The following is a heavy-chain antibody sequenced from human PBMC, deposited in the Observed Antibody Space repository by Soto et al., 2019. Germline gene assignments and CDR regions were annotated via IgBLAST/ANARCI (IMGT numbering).Heavy chain of an antibody. CDR1: GYIFTSYG. D-gene: IGHD4-17*01. CDR3: TRDNRFSDYGGDHYFDY. Sequence: EASVKVSCKASGYIFTSYGISWVRQAPGQGPEWMGWISAYNGKTNYAQKFQGRVTMTTDRPTSTAYMELRSLRSDDTALYYCTRDNRFSDYGGDHYFDYWGQGSLVTVSS. CDR2: ISAYNGKT. J-gene: IGHJ4*02. V-gene: IGHV1-18*01.